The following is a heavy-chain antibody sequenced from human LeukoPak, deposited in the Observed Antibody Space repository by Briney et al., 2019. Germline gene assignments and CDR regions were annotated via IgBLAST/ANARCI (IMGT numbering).Heavy chain of an antibody. V-gene: IGHV3-23*01. D-gene: IGHD6-13*01. CDR1: RFTFSHYA. CDR2: ISGGSSGT. J-gene: IGHJ3*02. Sequence: GGSLRLSCAASRFTFSHYAMSWVRQAPGKGLEWVSGISGGSSGTYYEDSVKGHFSISRHNSKNTLYLQMISLRAEDTAIYDCAKEKTRGYSIYAFDIWGQGTMVTVSS. CDR3: AKEKTRGYSIYAFDI.